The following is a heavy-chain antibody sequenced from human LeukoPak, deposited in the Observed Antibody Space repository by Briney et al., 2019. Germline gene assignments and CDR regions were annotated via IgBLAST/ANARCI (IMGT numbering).Heavy chain of an antibody. CDR3: ARASSSWFLDY. V-gene: IGHV1-2*02. CDR1: GYTFTDYY. Sequence: ASVKVSCKASGYTFTDYYMHWVRQAPGQGFEWMGWINPNDGDTNYAQKFQDRVTMTWDTSTSTVYMELSSLRSEDTAVYYCARASSSWFLDYWGQGTLVTVSS. CDR2: INPNDGDT. D-gene: IGHD6-13*01. J-gene: IGHJ4*02.